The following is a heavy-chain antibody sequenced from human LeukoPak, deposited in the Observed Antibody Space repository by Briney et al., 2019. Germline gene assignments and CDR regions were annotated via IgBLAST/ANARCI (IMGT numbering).Heavy chain of an antibody. D-gene: IGHD6-19*01. V-gene: IGHV3-21*01. CDR3: ARTPDSSGLFDY. J-gene: IGHJ4*02. CDR1: GFTFSSYS. Sequence: GGSLRLSCVASGFTFSSYSMNWVRQAPGKGLEWVSSISSSSSYIYYADSVKGRFTISRDNAKNSLYLQMSSLRAEDTAVYYCARTPDSSGLFDYWGQGTLVTVSS. CDR2: ISSSSSYI.